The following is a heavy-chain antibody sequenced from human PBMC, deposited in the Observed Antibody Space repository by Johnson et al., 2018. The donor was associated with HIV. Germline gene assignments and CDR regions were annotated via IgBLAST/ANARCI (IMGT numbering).Heavy chain of an antibody. CDR3: ARLYCSSTSCYEIRDAFDI. D-gene: IGHD2-2*01. CDR2: LSSGGDT. CDR1: GLSVSNNY. J-gene: IGHJ3*02. Sequence: VQLVESGGGVVQPGGSLRLSCAASGLSVSNNYMTWVRQAPGKGLEWVSVLSSGGDTWYADSVKGRFTISRDNAKNSLYLQMSSLRAEYTAVYYCARLYCSSTSCYEIRDAFDIWGQGTMVTVSS. V-gene: IGHV3-66*01.